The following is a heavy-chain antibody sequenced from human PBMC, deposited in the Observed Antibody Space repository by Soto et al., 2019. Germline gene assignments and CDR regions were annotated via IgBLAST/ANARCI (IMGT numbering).Heavy chain of an antibody. CDR1: DYRFAAYW. Sequence: GESLKISCKGFDYRFAAYWIGWVRQMPGKGLEWMGGINPRDSYVKYSPPFEGQVTISADKSISTAFLQWRSLKASDTAMYYCARPDYTNDVWSHTYDIWGQGTMVTVSS. CDR2: INPRDSYV. CDR3: ARPDYTNDVWSHTYDI. D-gene: IGHD3-3*01. V-gene: IGHV5-51*01. J-gene: IGHJ3*02.